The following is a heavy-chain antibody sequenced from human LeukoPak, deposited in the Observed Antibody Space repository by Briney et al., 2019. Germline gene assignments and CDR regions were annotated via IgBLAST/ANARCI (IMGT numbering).Heavy chain of an antibody. Sequence: GGSLRLSCAASGFTFSSYAMHWVRQAPGKGLEWVAVISYDGSNKYYADSVKGRFTISRDNSKNTLYLQMNSLRAEDTAVYYCARDGPSFDYWGQGTLVTVSS. J-gene: IGHJ4*02. CDR3: ARDGPSFDY. V-gene: IGHV3-30*04. CDR2: ISYDGSNK. CDR1: GFTFSSYA.